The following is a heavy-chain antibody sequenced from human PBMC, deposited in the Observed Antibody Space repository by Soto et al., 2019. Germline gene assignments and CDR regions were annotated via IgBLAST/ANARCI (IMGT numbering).Heavy chain of an antibody. Sequence: QPQLQESGPGVVEPPETLSLTCTVSGGSISSRSHYWGWIRQSPGRHLEWIGSSYYRGSTHYNPSLKTRVTISVDTSKNQVSLKVYSVTAADTAVYYCATADGFGVVTPFFEYWGQGILVTVSS. V-gene: IGHV4-39*01. CDR3: ATADGFGVVTPFFEY. D-gene: IGHD3-3*01. CDR1: GGSISSRSHY. J-gene: IGHJ4*02. CDR2: SYYRGST.